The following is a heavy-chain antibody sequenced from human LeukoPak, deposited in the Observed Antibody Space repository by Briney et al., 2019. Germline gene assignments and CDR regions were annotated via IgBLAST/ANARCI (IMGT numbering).Heavy chain of an antibody. CDR1: GFTFSSYA. CDR3: AKGARGWFGELCQNY. CDR2: ISYDGSNK. Sequence: GRSLRLSCAASGFTFSSYAMHWVRQAPGKGLEWVAVISYDGSNKYYADSVKGRFTISRDNSKNTLYLQMNSLRAEDTAVYYCAKGARGWFGELCQNYWGQGTLVTVSS. V-gene: IGHV3-30*04. J-gene: IGHJ4*02. D-gene: IGHD3-10*01.